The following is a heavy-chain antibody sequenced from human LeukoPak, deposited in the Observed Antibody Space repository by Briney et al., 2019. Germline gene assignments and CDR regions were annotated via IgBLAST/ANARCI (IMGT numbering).Heavy chain of an antibody. Sequence: SETLSLTCTVSGGSISSYYWSWLRQPPGKGLEWIGYIYHSGSANYNPSLKSRVTISVDTSRNQFSLKLTSVTAADTAVYYCARNPYGDYGYWGQGTLVTVSS. D-gene: IGHD4-17*01. CDR3: ARNPYGDYGY. J-gene: IGHJ4*02. CDR1: GGSISSYY. CDR2: IYHSGSA. V-gene: IGHV4-59*01.